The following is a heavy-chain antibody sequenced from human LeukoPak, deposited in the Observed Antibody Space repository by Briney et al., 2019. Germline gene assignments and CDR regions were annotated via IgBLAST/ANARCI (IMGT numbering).Heavy chain of an antibody. Sequence: PGGSLRLSCAASGFTFSSYGMHWVRQAPGKGLEWVAVISHDGTNQYYADSVKGRFTIPRDNSKNTLYVQMNSLRAEDTAVYYCAKDVDPFGSGSYVEGFDYWGQGTLVTVSS. CDR1: GFTFSSYG. V-gene: IGHV3-30*18. CDR3: AKDVDPFGSGSYVEGFDY. D-gene: IGHD3-10*01. J-gene: IGHJ4*02. CDR2: ISHDGTNQ.